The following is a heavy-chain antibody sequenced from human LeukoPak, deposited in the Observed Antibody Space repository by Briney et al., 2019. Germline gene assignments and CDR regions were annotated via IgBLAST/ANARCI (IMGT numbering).Heavy chain of an antibody. J-gene: IGHJ4*03. CDR2: VYYDGNNK. CDR1: GFTFSNYG. Sequence: GGSLRLSCAASGFTFSNYGMHWVRQAPGKGLEWVAFVYYDGNNKYYAASVKGRFTISRDNSRNALYVQMNSLRTEDTAVYYCVKDQAQVYGYFDSWGLGTLVTVSS. D-gene: IGHD6-6*01. V-gene: IGHV3-30*02. CDR3: VKDQAQVYGYFDS.